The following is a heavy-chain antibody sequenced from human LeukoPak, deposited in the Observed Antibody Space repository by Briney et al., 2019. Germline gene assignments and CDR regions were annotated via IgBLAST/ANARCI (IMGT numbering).Heavy chain of an antibody. J-gene: IGHJ4*02. Sequence: GGSLRLSCAASGFTFSSYWMSWVRQAPGKGLEWVANIKQDGSEKYYVDSVKGRFTISRDNSKNTLYLQMGSLRAEDMAVYYCARAESSGWYDPSDYWGQGTLVTVSS. CDR1: GFTFSSYW. CDR2: IKQDGSEK. CDR3: ARAESSGWYDPSDY. V-gene: IGHV3-7*01. D-gene: IGHD6-13*01.